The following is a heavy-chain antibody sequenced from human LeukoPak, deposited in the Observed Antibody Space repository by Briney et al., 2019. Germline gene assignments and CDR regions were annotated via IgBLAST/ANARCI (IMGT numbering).Heavy chain of an antibody. Sequence: GASVKVSCKASGYTFSDYYMHWVRQAPGQGLEWMGWINPNSGGTNYAQKFQGRVTMTRDTSISTAYMELSRLSSDDTAVYYCAVRDQGDAIDIWGQGTMVTVSS. CDR3: AVRDQGDAIDI. CDR1: GYTFSDYY. CDR2: INPNSGGT. J-gene: IGHJ3*02. V-gene: IGHV1-2*02.